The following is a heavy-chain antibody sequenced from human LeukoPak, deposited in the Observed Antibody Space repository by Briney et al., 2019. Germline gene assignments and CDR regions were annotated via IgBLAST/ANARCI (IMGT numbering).Heavy chain of an antibody. CDR2: IKEDGSEK. CDR1: GITFSNYW. J-gene: IGHJ5*02. V-gene: IGHV3-7*01. Sequence: GGSLRLSCAASGITFSNYWISWVRQAPGKGLEWVANIKEDGSEKYYVDSVKGRFTLSRDNAKNSLYLQMNSLRAEDTAVYYCARGHYGLDRWGQGTLVIVSS. D-gene: IGHD4-17*01. CDR3: ARGHYGLDR.